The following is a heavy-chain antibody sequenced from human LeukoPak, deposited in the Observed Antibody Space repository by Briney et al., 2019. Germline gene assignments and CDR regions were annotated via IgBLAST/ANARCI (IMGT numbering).Heavy chain of an antibody. Sequence: SETLSLTCTVSGGSISSYYWSWIRQPPGKGLEWIGYIYYSGSTNYNPSLKSRVTISVDTSKNQFSLKLSSVTAADTAVYYCASGWFGGGYYFDYWGQGTLVTVSS. V-gene: IGHV4-59*01. J-gene: IGHJ4*02. CDR2: IYYSGST. CDR1: GGSISSYY. D-gene: IGHD3-10*01. CDR3: ASGWFGGGYYFDY.